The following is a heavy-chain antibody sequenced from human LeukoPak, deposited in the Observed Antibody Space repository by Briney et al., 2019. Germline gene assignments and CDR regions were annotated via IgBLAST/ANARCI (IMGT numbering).Heavy chain of an antibody. J-gene: IGHJ4*02. CDR3: ARPRAYDTRDFDY. CDR2: INTDGSTT. V-gene: IGHV3-74*01. D-gene: IGHD3-22*01. CDR1: GFTFGSYW. Sequence: GGSLRLSCAASGFTFGSYWMHWVRQAPGKGLVWVSHINTDGSTTIYADSVKGRFTISRDNAKNTLYLQMNSLRAEDTAVYYCARPRAYDTRDFDYWGQGALVTVSS.